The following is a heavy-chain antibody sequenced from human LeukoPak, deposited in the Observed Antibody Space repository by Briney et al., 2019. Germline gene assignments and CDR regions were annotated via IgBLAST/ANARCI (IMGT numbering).Heavy chain of an antibody. Sequence: PGGSLRLSCSASGFTFSSYAMHWVRQAPGKGLEYVSAISSNGGSTYYADSVKGRFTISRDNSKNTLYLQMSSLRAEDTAVYYCAKDSSGFLYYFDYWGQGTLVTVSS. CDR2: ISSNGGST. V-gene: IGHV3-64D*06. J-gene: IGHJ4*02. CDR3: AKDSSGFLYYFDY. D-gene: IGHD6-19*01. CDR1: GFTFSSYA.